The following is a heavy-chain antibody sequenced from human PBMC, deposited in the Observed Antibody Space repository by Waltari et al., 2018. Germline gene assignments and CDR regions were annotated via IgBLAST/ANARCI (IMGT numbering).Heavy chain of an antibody. V-gene: IGHV1-24*01. CDR1: GYTLTELS. J-gene: IGHJ4*02. CDR2: FDPEDGET. D-gene: IGHD6-19*01. Sequence: QVQLVQSGAEVKKPGASVKVSCKVSGYTLTELSMHWVRQAPGKGLDWMGGFDPEDGETIYAQKFQGRVTMTEDTYTDTAYMELSSLRSEDTAVYYCATPTRQYSSGWYYFDYWGQGTLVTVSS. CDR3: ATPTRQYSSGWYYFDY.